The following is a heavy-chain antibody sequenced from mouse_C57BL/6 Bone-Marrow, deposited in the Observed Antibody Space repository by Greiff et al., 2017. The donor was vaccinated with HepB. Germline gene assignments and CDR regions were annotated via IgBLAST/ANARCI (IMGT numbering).Heavy chain of an antibody. J-gene: IGHJ3*01. D-gene: IGHD2-4*01. Sequence: QVQLQQSGPGLVQPSQSLSITCTVSGFSLTSYGVHWVRQSPGKGLEWLGVIWSGGSTDYNAAFISRLSISKDNSKSQVFFKMTRLQADDTAIYYCARSSGLDYDGGWAYWGQGTLVTVSA. V-gene: IGHV2-2*01. CDR1: GFSLTSYG. CDR2: IWSGGST. CDR3: ARSSGLDYDGGWAY.